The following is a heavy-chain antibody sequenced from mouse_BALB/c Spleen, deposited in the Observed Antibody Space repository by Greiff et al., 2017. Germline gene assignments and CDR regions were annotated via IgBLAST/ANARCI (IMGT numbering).Heavy chain of an antibody. V-gene: IGHV14-3*02. CDR2: IDPANGNT. J-gene: IGHJ4*01. CDR1: GFNIKDTY. D-gene: IGHD2-14*01. CDR3: ARMGRYVAMDY. Sequence: VQLQQSGAELVKPGASVKLSCTASGFNIKDTYMHWVKQRPEQGLEWIGRIDPANGNTKYDPKFQGKATITADTSSNTAYLQLSSLTSEDTAVYYCARMGRYVAMDYWGQGTSVTVSS.